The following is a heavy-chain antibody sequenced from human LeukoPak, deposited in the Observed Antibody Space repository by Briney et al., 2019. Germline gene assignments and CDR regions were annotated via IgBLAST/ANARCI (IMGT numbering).Heavy chain of an antibody. CDR1: EFTFSSYG. Sequence: RGSLRLSCAASEFTFSSYGMNWVRQAPGKGLEWVSKISSSSSTIYYADSVKGRFTISRDNAKNSLYLQMNSLRAEDTAVYYCARDTPSNSYYFDYWGQGTLVTVSS. V-gene: IGHV3-48*04. D-gene: IGHD4-23*01. J-gene: IGHJ4*02. CDR2: ISSSSSTI. CDR3: ARDTPSNSYYFDY.